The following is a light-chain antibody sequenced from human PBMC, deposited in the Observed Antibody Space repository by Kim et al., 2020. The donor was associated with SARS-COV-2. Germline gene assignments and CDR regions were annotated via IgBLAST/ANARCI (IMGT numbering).Light chain of an antibody. V-gene: IGLV4-69*01. CDR1: SGHSSYA. Sequence: ASVKPTCTLSSGHSSYAIAWHQQQPEKGPRYLMKLNSDGSHSKGDGIPDRFSGSSSGAERYLTISSLQSEDEADYYCQTWGTDIHVFGGGTKLTVL. CDR2: LNSDGSH. J-gene: IGLJ3*02. CDR3: QTWGTDIHV.